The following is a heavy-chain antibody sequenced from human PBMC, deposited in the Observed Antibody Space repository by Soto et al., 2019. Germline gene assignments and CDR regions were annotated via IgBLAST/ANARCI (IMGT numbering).Heavy chain of an antibody. CDR3: ARDYEEVYSRGNWFDP. CDR1: WGPDSSYY. J-gene: IGHJ5*02. Sequence: SETLSLTWPVAWGPDSSYYWNWIRQPAGRGLEWIGRMYTSGSTNYNHSLKSRVTMSVDTSKTQFFLKLSSVTAADTAVYYCARDYEEVYSRGNWFDPWGQGTLVTVSS. CDR2: MYTSGST. V-gene: IGHV4-4*07. D-gene: IGHD2-15*01.